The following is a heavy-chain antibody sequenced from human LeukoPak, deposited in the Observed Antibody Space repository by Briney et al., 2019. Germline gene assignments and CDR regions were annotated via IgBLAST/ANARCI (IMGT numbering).Heavy chain of an antibody. D-gene: IGHD5-18*01. CDR1: GFSISSGYY. CDR2: IYHDGNT. Sequence: SETLSLTCAVSGFSISSGYYWGWIRQPPGKGLEWIGNIYHDGNTYYNPSLKSRLTVSVDKSQNPFSLTLSSVAAADTAVYFCAGLTASRRAFDMWGQGTKVT. CDR3: AGLTASRRAFDM. V-gene: IGHV4-38-2*01. J-gene: IGHJ3*02.